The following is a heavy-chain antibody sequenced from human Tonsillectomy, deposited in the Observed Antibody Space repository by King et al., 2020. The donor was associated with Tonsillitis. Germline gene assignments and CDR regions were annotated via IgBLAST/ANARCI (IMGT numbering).Heavy chain of an antibody. CDR1: GYSFSNYW. J-gene: IGHJ6*03. Sequence: GQLVQSGAEVKKPGESLKISCQGSGYSFSNYWIGWVRQMPGKGLEWMGIIYPSDSDTRYSPSFQVQVTISADKSLSTAYLQWSSLQASDTAMYYCARHQGYMDVWGKGTTVTVSS. CDR3: ARHQGYMDV. V-gene: IGHV5-51*01. CDR2: IYPSDSDT.